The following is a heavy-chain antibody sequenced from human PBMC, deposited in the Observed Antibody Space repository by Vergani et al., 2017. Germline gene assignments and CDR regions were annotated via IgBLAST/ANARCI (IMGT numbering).Heavy chain of an antibody. V-gene: IGHV4-34*01. CDR2: IDHTGRP. J-gene: IGHJ6*03. CDR3: ARVNTETNGHLYYYYYMDV. D-gene: IGHD4-11*01. CDR1: GGSFTSYD. Sequence: QVQLQQWGGGLLKPSETLSLTCVVNGGSFTSYDWTWIRQSPGEGLEWVGDIDHTGRPDYNPSLKSRLTMSVDKSRNQFSLKLNSVTATDTAIYFCARVNTETNGHLYYYYYMDVWVEGTAVAVS.